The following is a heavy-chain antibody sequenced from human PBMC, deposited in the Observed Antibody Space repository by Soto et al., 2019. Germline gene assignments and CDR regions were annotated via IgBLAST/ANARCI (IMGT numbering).Heavy chain of an antibody. V-gene: IGHV3-23*01. Sequence: EVQVLESGGGLVQPGGSLRLSCEGSGFTVSSHAMTWIRQAPGKGPEWVSTVTADGGTYYADSVKGRFAMSRDTSKNTQYLPMNSLGAEDTAAYYCAPHVSCSGGSCQYDAFAIRGQGTMVTVSS. CDR1: GFTVSSHA. CDR2: VTADGGT. CDR3: APHVSCSGGSCQYDAFAI. D-gene: IGHD2-15*01. J-gene: IGHJ3*02.